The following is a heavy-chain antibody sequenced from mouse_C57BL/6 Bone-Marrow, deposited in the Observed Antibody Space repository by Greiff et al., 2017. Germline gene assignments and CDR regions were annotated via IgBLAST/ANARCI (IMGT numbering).Heavy chain of an antibody. V-gene: IGHV1-85*01. J-gene: IGHJ1*03. CDR1: GYTFTSYD. CDR3: ARLEFDGSSGYWYFDF. CDR2: IYPRDGST. D-gene: IGHD1-1*01. Sequence: VQLQQSGPELVKPGASVKLSCKASGYTFTSYDINWVKQRPGQGLEWIGWIYPRDGSTKYNEKFKGKATLTVDTSSSTAYMELHSLTAEDSAVYFCARLEFDGSSGYWYFDFWGTGTTVTVSS.